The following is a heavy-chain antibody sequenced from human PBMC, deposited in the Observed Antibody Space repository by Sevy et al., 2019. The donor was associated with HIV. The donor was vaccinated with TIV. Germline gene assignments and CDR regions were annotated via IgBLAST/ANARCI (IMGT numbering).Heavy chain of an antibody. CDR3: ARGPRSYSAYYFDY. J-gene: IGHJ4*02. Sequence: GGSLRLSCAASGFTFSDYYMSWIRQAPGKGLEWVSYISSSGSTIYYADSVKGRFTISRDNAKNTLYLQMNSLRAEDTAVYYCARGPRSYSAYYFDYWGQGTLVTVSS. CDR1: GFTFSDYY. D-gene: IGHD1-26*01. V-gene: IGHV3-11*04. CDR2: ISSSGSTI.